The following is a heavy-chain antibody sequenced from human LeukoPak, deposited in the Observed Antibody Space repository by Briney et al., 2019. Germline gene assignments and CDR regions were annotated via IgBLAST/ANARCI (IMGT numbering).Heavy chain of an antibody. CDR3: AKGEYSGATASFDY. CDR2: ISSSGSTI. D-gene: IGHD2/OR15-2a*01. Sequence: GGSLRLSCAASGFTFSDYYMSWIRQAPGKGLEWVSYISSSGSTIYYADSVKGRFTISRDNAKNSLYLQMNSLRAEDTAVYYCAKGEYSGATASFDYWGQGTLVTVSS. J-gene: IGHJ4*02. V-gene: IGHV3-11*04. CDR1: GFTFSDYY.